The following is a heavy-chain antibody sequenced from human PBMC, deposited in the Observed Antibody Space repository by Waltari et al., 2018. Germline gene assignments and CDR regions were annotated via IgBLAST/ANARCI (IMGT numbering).Heavy chain of an antibody. J-gene: IGHJ4*02. D-gene: IGHD4-17*01. CDR2: ISSSGYSI. CDR1: GFTFSSYE. CDR3: AKDFRQSADYGDRGFDY. Sequence: EVQLVESGGGLVQPGGSLRLSCAASGFTFSSYEMNWVRQAPGKGLEWVSYISSSGYSIHYADSVKGRFTISRDNAKNTLYLQMNSLRAEDTAVYYCAKDFRQSADYGDRGFDYWGQGTLVTVSS. V-gene: IGHV3-48*03.